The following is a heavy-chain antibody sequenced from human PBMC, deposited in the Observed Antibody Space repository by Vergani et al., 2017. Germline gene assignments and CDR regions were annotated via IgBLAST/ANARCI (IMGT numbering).Heavy chain of an antibody. CDR3: ARDRGAGYSSGWYDYYFDY. D-gene: IGHD6-19*01. CDR2: IKQDGSEK. V-gene: IGHV3-7*01. J-gene: IGHJ4*02. CDR1: GFTFSSYW. Sequence: VQLVESGGGLVQPGGSLRLSCAASGFTFSSYWMSWVRQAPGKGLEWVANIKQDGSEKYYVDSVKGRFTISRDNAKNTLYLQMNSLRAEDTAVYYCARDRGAGYSSGWYDYYFDYWGQGTLVTVSS.